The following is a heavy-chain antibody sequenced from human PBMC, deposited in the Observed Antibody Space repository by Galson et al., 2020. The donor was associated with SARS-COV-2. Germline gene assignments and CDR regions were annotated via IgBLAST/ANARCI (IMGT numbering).Heavy chain of an antibody. CDR2: IWYDGSNK. Sequence: QLGESLKISCAASGFTFSSYGMHWVRQAPGKGLEWVAVIWYDGSNKYYADSVKGRFTISRDNSKNTLYLQMNSLRAEDTAVYYCAKVGYSYGYPEYYVDYWGQGTLVTVSS. D-gene: IGHD5-18*01. CDR3: AKVGYSYGYPEYYVDY. J-gene: IGHJ4*02. V-gene: IGHV3-33*06. CDR1: GFTFSSYG.